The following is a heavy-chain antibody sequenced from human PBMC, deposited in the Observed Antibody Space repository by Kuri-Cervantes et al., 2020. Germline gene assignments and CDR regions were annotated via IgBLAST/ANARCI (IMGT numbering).Heavy chain of an antibody. J-gene: IGHJ4*02. CDR3: ARDPYYGDYVKTFDY. Sequence: GESLKISCTASGFTFRNYAIHWVRQAPGKGLEWVAIISFDGNNKYYADSVKGRFTISGDNAKDSLYLQMNSLRAEDTAVYYCARDPYYGDYVKTFDYWGQGTLVTVSS. CDR2: ISFDGNNK. CDR1: GFTFRNYA. V-gene: IGHV3-30-3*01. D-gene: IGHD4-17*01.